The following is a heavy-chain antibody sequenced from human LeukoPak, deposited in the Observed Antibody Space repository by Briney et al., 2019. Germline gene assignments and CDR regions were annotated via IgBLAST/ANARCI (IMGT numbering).Heavy chain of an antibody. V-gene: IGHV3-23*01. D-gene: IGHD3-10*01. J-gene: IGHJ3*02. Sequence: GGSLRLSCATSGFTFSSSAMGWVSQPPGKGLAWVSTISGSGGGTYYADSVKGRFTISRDNSKNTLYLQMNSLRAEDTAVFYCASDRGDIWGQGTMVTVSS. CDR2: ISGSGGGT. CDR1: GFTFSSSA. CDR3: ASDRGDI.